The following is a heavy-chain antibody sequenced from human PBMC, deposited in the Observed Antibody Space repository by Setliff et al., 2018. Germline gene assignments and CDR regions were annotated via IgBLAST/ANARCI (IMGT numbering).Heavy chain of an antibody. J-gene: IGHJ4*02. D-gene: IGHD3-22*01. Sequence: PSETLSLTCAVYGGSFSGYYWSWIRQPPGEGLENIGEIDHSGTTSYNPSLKSRVTISVDTSKNQFSLKLRSVTAADTAVYYCARGPRYDYESSGYHYMKRFDYWGQGTLVTVSS. V-gene: IGHV4-34*01. CDR3: ARGPRYDYESSGYHYMKRFDY. CDR2: IDHSGTT. CDR1: GGSFSGYY.